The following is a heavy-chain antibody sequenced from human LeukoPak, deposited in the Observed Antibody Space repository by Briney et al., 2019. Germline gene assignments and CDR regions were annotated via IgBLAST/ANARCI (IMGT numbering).Heavy chain of an antibody. CDR2: MNPNSGNT. CDR1: GDTFIIND. D-gene: IGHD6-13*01. Sequence: ASVKVSCKASGDTFIINDINWVRQATGQGLEWMGWMNPNSGNTGYAQKFQGRVTMTRNISITTAYMELTDLRSEDTAVYYCARVTAVGTWTFDIWGQGTTVTVSS. V-gene: IGHV1-8*02. J-gene: IGHJ3*02. CDR3: ARVTAVGTWTFDI.